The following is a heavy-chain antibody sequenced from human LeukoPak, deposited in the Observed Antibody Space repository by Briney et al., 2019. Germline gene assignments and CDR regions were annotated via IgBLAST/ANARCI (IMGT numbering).Heavy chain of an antibody. D-gene: IGHD6-13*01. CDR1: GGSFSGYY. V-gene: IGHV4-34*01. Sequence: SETLSLTCAVYGGSFSGYYWSWIRQPPGKGLEWIGEINHSGSTNYNPSLKSRVTISVDTSKNQFSLKLSSVTAADTAVYYCARDHGYSSSWYRHYYYYMDVWGKGTTVTVSS. J-gene: IGHJ6*03. CDR3: ARDHGYSSSWYRHYYYYMDV. CDR2: INHSGST.